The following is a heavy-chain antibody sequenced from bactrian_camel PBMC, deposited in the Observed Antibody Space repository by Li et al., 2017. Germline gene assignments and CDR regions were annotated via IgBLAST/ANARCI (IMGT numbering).Heavy chain of an antibody. V-gene: IGHV3S1*01. D-gene: IGHD4*01. J-gene: IGHJ4*01. CDR1: GYDYRSQC. CDR3: VSDLSEYNY. CDR2: INAGGRRT. Sequence: HVQLVESGGGSVQAGGSLRLSCVATGYDYRSQCMAWFRQVPGKGFEWVSTINAGGRRTHYTDSVEGRFTVSRDNAKNTVYLQLNGLQLEDTAVYYCVSDLSEYNYWGQGTQVTVS.